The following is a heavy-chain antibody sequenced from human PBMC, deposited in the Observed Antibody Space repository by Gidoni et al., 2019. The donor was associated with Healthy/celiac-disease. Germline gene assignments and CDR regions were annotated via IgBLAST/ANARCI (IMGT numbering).Heavy chain of an antibody. CDR1: GYTFTSYY. D-gene: IGHD1-26*01. CDR3: ARLGELLGGPFDY. CDR2: LNPSGGST. J-gene: IGHJ4*02. Sequence: QVQLVQSRAEVKKPGTAVKVSFKPSGYTFTSYYMHWGRQAPGQGLAWVGILNPSGGSTSYAQKFQGRVTMTRDTSTSTVYMELSSLRSEDTALYYCARLGELLGGPFDYWGQGTLVTVSS. V-gene: IGHV1-46*01.